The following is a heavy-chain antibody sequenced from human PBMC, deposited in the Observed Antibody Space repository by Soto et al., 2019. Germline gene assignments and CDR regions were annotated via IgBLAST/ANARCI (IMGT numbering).Heavy chain of an antibody. V-gene: IGHV1-69*01. J-gene: IGHJ4*02. CDR2: IIPIFGTA. CDR1: GGTFSSYA. D-gene: IGHD1-26*01. Sequence: QVQLVQSGAEVKKPGSSVKVSCKASGGTFSSYAISWVRQAPGQGLEWMGGIIPIFGTANYAQKFQGRVTITADESTSTADMELSSLRSEDTAVYYCARRSIVGGRWGYYFDYWGQGTLVTVSS. CDR3: ARRSIVGGRWGYYFDY.